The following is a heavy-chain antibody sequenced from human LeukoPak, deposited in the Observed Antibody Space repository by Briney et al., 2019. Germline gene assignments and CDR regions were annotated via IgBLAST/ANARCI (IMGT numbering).Heavy chain of an antibody. V-gene: IGHV3-23*01. J-gene: IGHJ4*02. CDR1: GFTFSGYG. D-gene: IGHD3-10*01. CDR3: VKPYYYSSGSFN. Sequence: GGSLRLSCAASGFTFSGYGMSWVRQAPGKGLKWVSAISGSGGSTYYADSVKGRITISRDNSKNSVYLQMNSLRAEDTAIYYCVKPYYYSSGSFNWGQGTLVTVSS. CDR2: ISGSGGST.